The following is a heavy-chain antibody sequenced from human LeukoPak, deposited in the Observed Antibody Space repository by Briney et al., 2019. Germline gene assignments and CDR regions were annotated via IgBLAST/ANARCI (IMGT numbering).Heavy chain of an antibody. J-gene: IGHJ3*02. CDR2: ISSSSSYI. D-gene: IGHD1-14*01. CDR1: GFTFSSYS. Sequence: KTGGSLRLSCAASGFTFSSYSMNWVRQAPGKGLEWVSSISSSSSYIYYADSVKGRFTISRDNTKNSLYLQMNSLRAEDTAVYYCAREFGSPGDDEPPDAFDIWGQGTMVTVSS. CDR3: AREFGSPGDDEPPDAFDI. V-gene: IGHV3-21*01.